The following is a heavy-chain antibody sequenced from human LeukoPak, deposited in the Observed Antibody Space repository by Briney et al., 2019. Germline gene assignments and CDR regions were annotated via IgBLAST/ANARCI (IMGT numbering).Heavy chain of an antibody. CDR1: GYSISSGYY. V-gene: IGHV4-38-2*02. CDR3: ARHSMAAGTS. CDR2: IYHSGST. Sequence: SETLSLTCTVSGYSISSGYYWGWIRQPPGKGLEWIGSIYHSGSTYYNPSLKSRVTISVDTSKNQFSLKLSSVTAADTAVYYCARHSMAAGTSWGQGTLVTVSS. J-gene: IGHJ4*02. D-gene: IGHD6-13*01.